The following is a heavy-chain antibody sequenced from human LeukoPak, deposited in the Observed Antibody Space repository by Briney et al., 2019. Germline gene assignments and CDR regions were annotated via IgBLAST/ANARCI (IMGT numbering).Heavy chain of an antibody. V-gene: IGHV3-23*01. Sequence: GGSLRLSCAVSGFLFSHYTMTWVRQAPGKGLEWVSSINGSGDATLYADSVMGRFTISGDNAKNTVSLQMNNLRAEDTAVYYCAREGWELLRAFDIWGQGTMVTVSS. CDR1: GFLFSHYT. CDR2: INGSGDAT. CDR3: AREGWELLRAFDI. D-gene: IGHD1-26*01. J-gene: IGHJ3*02.